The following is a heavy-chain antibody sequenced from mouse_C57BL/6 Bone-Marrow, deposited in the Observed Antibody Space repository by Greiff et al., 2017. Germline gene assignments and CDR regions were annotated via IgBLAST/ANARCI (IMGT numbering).Heavy chain of an antibody. Sequence: EVQLQQSGPELVKPGASVKIPCKASGYTFTDYNMDWVKQSHGKSLEWIGDINPNNGGTIYNQKFKGKATFTVDKSSSTAYMELRSLTSEDTAVYYCARITPWFAYWGQGTLVTVSA. CDR3: ARITPWFAY. CDR2: INPNNGGT. D-gene: IGHD1-1*01. J-gene: IGHJ3*01. V-gene: IGHV1-18*01. CDR1: GYTFTDYN.